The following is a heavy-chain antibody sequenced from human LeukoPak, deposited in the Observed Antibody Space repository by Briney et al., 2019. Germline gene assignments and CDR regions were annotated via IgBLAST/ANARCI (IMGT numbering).Heavy chain of an antibody. CDR2: IFYSGGT. J-gene: IGHJ4*02. CDR1: GVSINTPNYY. CDR3: ARGSIAARTFDY. Sequence: SETLSLTCTVSGVSINTPNYYWGWIRQTPGKGLEWIGNIFYSGGTYYSPSLTSRVTISLDTSRNQFSLKLSSVTAADTAVYYCARGSIAARTFDYWGQGTLVTVSS. V-gene: IGHV4-39*07. D-gene: IGHD6-6*01.